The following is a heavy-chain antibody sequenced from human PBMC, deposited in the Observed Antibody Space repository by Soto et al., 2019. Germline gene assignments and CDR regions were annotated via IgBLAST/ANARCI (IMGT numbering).Heavy chain of an antibody. CDR1: GFTFDDYA. CDR3: AKVRGDCSGGSCYSYGMDV. V-gene: IGHV3-9*01. J-gene: IGHJ6*02. D-gene: IGHD2-15*01. CDR2: ISWNSGSI. Sequence: EVQLVESGGGLVQPGRSLRLSCAASGFTFDDYAMHWVRQAPGKGLEWVSGISWNSGSIGYAASVKGRFTISRDNAKNSLYLQMNSLRAEDTALYYCAKVRGDCSGGSCYSYGMDVWGQGATVTVSS.